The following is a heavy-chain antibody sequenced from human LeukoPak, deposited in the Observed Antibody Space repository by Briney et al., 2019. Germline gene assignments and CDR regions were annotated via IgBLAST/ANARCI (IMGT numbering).Heavy chain of an antibody. CDR3: ARVSISVVFDY. J-gene: IGHJ4*02. Sequence: GGSLRLSCAASGFTFSSYSMNWVRQAPGKGLEWVSYISSSGSTIYYADSVKGRFTISRDNAKNSLYLQMNSLRAEDTAVYYCARVSISVVFDYWGQGTLVTVSS. CDR2: ISSSGSTI. CDR1: GFTFSSYS. D-gene: IGHD2-2*01. V-gene: IGHV3-48*04.